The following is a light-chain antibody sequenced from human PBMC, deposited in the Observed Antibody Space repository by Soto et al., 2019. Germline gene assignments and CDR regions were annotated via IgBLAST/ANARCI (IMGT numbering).Light chain of an antibody. CDR3: HQYCSAPGK. J-gene: IGKJ1*01. V-gene: IGKV3-20*01. CDR2: GAS. Sequence: EIVLTQSPGTLSLSPGERATLSCRASQSVSSSYLAWYQQKPGQAPRLLIYGASSRATGIPDRFSGSWSGTDFTLTISRLEPEDFAVYYCHQYCSAPGKFGKGTNVEI. CDR1: QSVSSSY.